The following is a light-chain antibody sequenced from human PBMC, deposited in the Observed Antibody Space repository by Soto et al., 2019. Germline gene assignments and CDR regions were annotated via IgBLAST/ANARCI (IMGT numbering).Light chain of an antibody. J-gene: IGLJ1*01. V-gene: IGLV2-14*03. CDR2: DVS. CDR1: SSDVGAYNF. CDR3: SSYTSSSTHL. Sequence: QSALTQPASVSGSPGQSITISCTGTSSDVGAYNFVSWYQQHPGKVPKLMIFDVSSRPSGVSDRFSGSKSGNTASLTISGPQAEDEGDYYCSSYTSSSTHLFGSGTKVTVL.